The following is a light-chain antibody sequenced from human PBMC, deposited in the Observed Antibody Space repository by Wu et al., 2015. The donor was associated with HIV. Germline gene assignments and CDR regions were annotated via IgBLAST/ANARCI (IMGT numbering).Light chain of an antibody. CDR1: QGIANW. V-gene: IGKV1-12*01. CDR2: GAS. CDR3: QQANSFPLT. J-gene: IGKJ4*01. Sequence: DIQMTQSPSSVSASVGDRVTITCRASQGIANWLAWYQKRPGKAPKLLICGASNLQSGVPSRFSGSGSGTDFTLTITSLQPEDSATYYCQQANSFPLTFGGGTQVEIK.